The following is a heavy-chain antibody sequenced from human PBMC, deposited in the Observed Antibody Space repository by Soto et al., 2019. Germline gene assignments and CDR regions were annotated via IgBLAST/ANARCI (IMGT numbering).Heavy chain of an antibody. D-gene: IGHD2-8*01. J-gene: IGHJ6*02. CDR3: ARAVELGYCTNGVRSPYYYYGMDV. CDR1: GGTFSSYA. Sequence: GASVKVSCKASGGTFSSYAISWVRQAPGQGLEWMGGIIPIFGTASYAQKFQGRVTITADKSTSTAYMELSSLRSEDAAVYYCARAVELGYCTNGVRSPYYYYGMDVWGQGTTVTVSS. V-gene: IGHV1-69*06. CDR2: IIPIFGTA.